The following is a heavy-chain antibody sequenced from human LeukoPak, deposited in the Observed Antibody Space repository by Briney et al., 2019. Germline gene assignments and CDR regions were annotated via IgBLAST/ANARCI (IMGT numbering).Heavy chain of an antibody. D-gene: IGHD1-1*01. CDR2: INPNHGGT. V-gene: IGHV1-2*02. CDR1: GYTFTGYY. CDR3: ARGRGMEEDDNWFDP. Sequence: ASVKVSYKASGYTFTGYYMHWVRQAPGQGLEWMGWINPNHGGTHYAQKFQGRVTMTRDTSITTAYMELSSLRSDDTAVYYCARGRGMEEDDNWFDPWGQGTLVTVSS. J-gene: IGHJ5*02.